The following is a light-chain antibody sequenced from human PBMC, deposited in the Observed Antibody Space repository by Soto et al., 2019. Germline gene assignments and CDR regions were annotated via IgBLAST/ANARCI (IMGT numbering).Light chain of an antibody. J-gene: IGKJ4*01. Sequence: DIQMTQSPSSLSASVGDTISITCRASQNIRNFLNWYQRRPGQGPRLLNYTSSTLQSGVPSRFGGAGSGTEFTLTISSLQPEDFATYFCQQNYDSLITFGGGTKVEI. V-gene: IGKV1-39*01. CDR2: TSS. CDR1: QNIRNF. CDR3: QQNYDSLIT.